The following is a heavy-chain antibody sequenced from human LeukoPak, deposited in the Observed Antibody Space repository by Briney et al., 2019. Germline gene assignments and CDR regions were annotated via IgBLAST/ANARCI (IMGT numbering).Heavy chain of an antibody. CDR3: ARVGGGSSGYHYYYYMDV. CDR1: GFTFSSYW. V-gene: IGHV3-7*03. J-gene: IGHJ6*03. Sequence: GGSLRLSCAASGFTFSSYWMSWVRQAPGKGLEWVAIIKQDGSEKYYVDSVKGRFTISRDNAKNSLYLQMNSLRAEDTALYYCARVGGGSSGYHYYYYMDVWGKGTTVTVSS. D-gene: IGHD3-22*01. CDR2: IKQDGSEK.